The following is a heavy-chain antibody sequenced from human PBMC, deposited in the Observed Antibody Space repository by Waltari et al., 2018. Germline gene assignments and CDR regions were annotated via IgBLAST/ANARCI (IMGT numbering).Heavy chain of an antibody. J-gene: IGHJ5*02. CDR1: GGSLSTYY. CDR3: ARGRGVDNGGWFDP. D-gene: IGHD3-16*01. V-gene: IGHV4-34*02. Sequence: QVQLQQWGAGLLKPSETLSLTCAVYGGSLSTYYWTWIRQSPGKGLEWIGEIIHSGSTYSNPSLMSRVTISVDTSKNQFSLDLTSVTAADTAVYYCARGRGVDNGGWFDPWGQGTLVTVSS. CDR2: IIHSGST.